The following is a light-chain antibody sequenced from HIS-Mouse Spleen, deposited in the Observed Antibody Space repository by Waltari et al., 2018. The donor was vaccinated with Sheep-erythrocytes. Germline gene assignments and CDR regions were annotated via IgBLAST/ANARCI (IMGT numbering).Light chain of an antibody. CDR2: AAS. J-gene: IGKJ1*01. V-gene: IGKV1-12*01. CDR3: QQANSFPQP. Sequence: DLQITPSPSSVSASVGDGVTITCRASQGISSWLAWYQQKPGKAPKLLIYAASSLQSAVPSRFSGSVSGTDFTLTSSSLQPEDFETYYCQQANSFPQPFGQGTKVEI. CDR1: QGISSW.